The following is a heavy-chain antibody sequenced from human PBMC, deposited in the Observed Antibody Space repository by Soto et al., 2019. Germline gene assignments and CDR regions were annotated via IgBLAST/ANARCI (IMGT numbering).Heavy chain of an antibody. CDR3: ARVLVVVPAAIGGSYYYYGMDV. D-gene: IGHD2-2*01. V-gene: IGHV1-69*01. Sequence: QVQLVQSGAEVKKPGSSVKVSCKASGGTFSSYAISWVRQAPGQGLEWMGGIIPIFGTANYAQKFQDRVTITADESKSKAYLELSSVRSEDTAVYYCARVLVVVPAAIGGSYYYYGMDVWGQGTTVTVSS. CDR1: GGTFSSYA. CDR2: IIPIFGTA. J-gene: IGHJ6*02.